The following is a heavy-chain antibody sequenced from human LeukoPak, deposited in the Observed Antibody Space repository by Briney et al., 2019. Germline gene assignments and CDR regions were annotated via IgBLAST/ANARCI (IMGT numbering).Heavy chain of an antibody. J-gene: IGHJ4*02. CDR2: ISGSGGST. Sequence: GGSLRLSCAASGFTFSSYAMSWVRQAPGKGLEWVSAISGSGGSTYYADPVKGRFTISRDNSKNTLYLQMNSLRAEDTAVYYCAKEKQLWLSVRYYFDYWGQGTLVTVSS. CDR1: GFTFSSYA. D-gene: IGHD5-18*01. CDR3: AKEKQLWLSVRYYFDY. V-gene: IGHV3-23*01.